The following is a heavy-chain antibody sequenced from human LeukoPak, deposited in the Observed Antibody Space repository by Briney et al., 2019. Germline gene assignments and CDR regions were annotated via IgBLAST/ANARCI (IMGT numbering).Heavy chain of an antibody. CDR1: GFTFSTYI. Sequence: GGSLRLSCAASGFTFSTYIMNWVRQTPGKGLEWVSSIGTSTSYIYYADSVKGRFTISRDNAKNSLYLQMNSLRAGDTAVYYCAKVGQPWSIWDYFDYWGQGTLVTVSS. J-gene: IGHJ4*02. CDR2: IGTSTSYI. V-gene: IGHV3-21*04. CDR3: AKVGQPWSIWDYFDY. D-gene: IGHD3-16*01.